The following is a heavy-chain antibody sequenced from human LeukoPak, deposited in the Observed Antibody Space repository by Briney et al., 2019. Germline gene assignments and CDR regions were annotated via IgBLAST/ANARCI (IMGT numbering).Heavy chain of an antibody. V-gene: IGHV4-30-2*01. CDR2: IYQSGST. Sequence: SETLSLTCTVSGGSINSGGYYWSWIRQPPGKGLEWIGYIYQSGSTYYNPSLKSRVTIFVDKSKNQFSLKLSSVTAADTAVYYCARADGGALWESAEYFRHWGQGTLVTVSS. CDR3: ARADGGALWESAEYFRH. D-gene: IGHD1-26*01. J-gene: IGHJ1*01. CDR1: GGSINSGGYY.